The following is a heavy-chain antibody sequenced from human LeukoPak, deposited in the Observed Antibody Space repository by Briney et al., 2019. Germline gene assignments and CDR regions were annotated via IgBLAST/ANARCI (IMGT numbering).Heavy chain of an antibody. V-gene: IGHV3-21*01. J-gene: IGHJ3*02. D-gene: IGHD6-19*01. CDR2: ISSSSSYI. Sequence: GGSLRLSCAASGFTFSSYSMNWVRQAPGKGLEWVSSISSSSSYIYYADSVKGRFTISRDNAKNSLYLQMNSLRAEDTAVYYCARDRGAVAARDAFDIWGQGTMVTVSS. CDR3: ARDRGAVAARDAFDI. CDR1: GFTFSSYS.